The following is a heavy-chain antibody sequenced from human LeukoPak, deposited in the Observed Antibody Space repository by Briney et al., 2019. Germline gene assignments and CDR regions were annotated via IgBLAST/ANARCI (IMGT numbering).Heavy chain of an antibody. Sequence: GGSLRLSCAASGYTFSSYSMNWVRQAPGKGLEWVSYISSTTVYYTASVKGRFTISRDSAKNSLYLPMNSLRAEDTAVYYCARDRGYCSGGICYGNWFDYWGQGTLVTVSS. CDR3: ARDRGYCSGGICYGNWFDY. D-gene: IGHD2-15*01. CDR1: GYTFSSYS. J-gene: IGHJ5*01. CDR2: ISSTTV. V-gene: IGHV3-48*01.